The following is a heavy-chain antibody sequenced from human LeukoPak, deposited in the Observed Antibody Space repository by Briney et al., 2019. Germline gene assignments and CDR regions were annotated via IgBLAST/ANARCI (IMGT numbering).Heavy chain of an antibody. Sequence: SETLSLTCTVSGGSISSYYWCWIRQPPGKGLEWIGYIYTSGSTNYNPSLKSRVTISVDTSKNQFSLKLSSVTAADTAVYYCARMPYDSSGSDYWGQGTLVTASS. CDR2: IYTSGST. V-gene: IGHV4-4*09. CDR1: GGSISSYY. CDR3: ARMPYDSSGSDY. D-gene: IGHD3-22*01. J-gene: IGHJ4*02.